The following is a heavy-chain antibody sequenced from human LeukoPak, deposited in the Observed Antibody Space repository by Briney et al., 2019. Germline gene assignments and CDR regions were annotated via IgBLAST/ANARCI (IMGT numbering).Heavy chain of an antibody. D-gene: IGHD3-10*01. CDR1: GGSISSYF. J-gene: IGHJ3*02. Sequence: SETLSLTCTVSGGSISSYFWSWIRQPPGKGLEWIGYIYSSGNTNYNPSLKSRVTISVDRSKNQFSLKVISMTAADTAVYYCTKSDGYGLIRICGRGTMVTVSS. CDR2: IYSSGNT. CDR3: TKSDGYGLIRI. V-gene: IGHV4-59*12.